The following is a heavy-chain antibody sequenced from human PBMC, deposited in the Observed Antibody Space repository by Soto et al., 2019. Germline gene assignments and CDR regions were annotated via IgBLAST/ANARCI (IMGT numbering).Heavy chain of an antibody. CDR2: IYYAGST. CDR1: GGSISSAPYY. V-gene: IGHV4-39*01. CDR3: ARGGWLYTRINWFDP. Sequence: SETLSLTCTVSGGSISSAPYYWGWIRQPPGKGLEWIGSIYYAGSTYYNTSLRSRVTISVDTSNNQFSLKLSSVTAADTAVFYCARGGWLYTRINWFDPWGQGTLVTVSS. J-gene: IGHJ5*02. D-gene: IGHD3-9*01.